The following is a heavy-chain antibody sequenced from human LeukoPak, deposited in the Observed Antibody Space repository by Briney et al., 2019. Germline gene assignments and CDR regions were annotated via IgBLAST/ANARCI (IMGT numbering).Heavy chain of an antibody. Sequence: GGSLRLSCAASGFTFSSYGMHWVRQAPGKGLEWVAFIRYDGSNKYYADSVKGRFAISRDNSKNTLYLQMNSLRAEDTAVYYCAKPAIYGSGPAGSSFDYWGQGTPVTVSS. J-gene: IGHJ4*02. V-gene: IGHV3-30*02. CDR3: AKPAIYGSGPAGSSFDY. D-gene: IGHD3-10*01. CDR1: GFTFSSYG. CDR2: IRYDGSNK.